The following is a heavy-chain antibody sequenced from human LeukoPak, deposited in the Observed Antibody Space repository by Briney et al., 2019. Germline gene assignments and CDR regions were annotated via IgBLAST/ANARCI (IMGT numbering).Heavy chain of an antibody. J-gene: IGHJ4*02. CDR3: ARRNLGELSFDY. Sequence: ASVKVSCKASGYTFTSNGISWVRQAPGQRLEWMGWISAYNGNTNYAQKLQRRVTMTRDTSTSTVYMELSSLRSEDTAVYYCARRNLGELSFDYWGQGTLVTVSS. V-gene: IGHV1-18*01. CDR1: GYTFTSNG. CDR2: ISAYNGNT. D-gene: IGHD3-16*02.